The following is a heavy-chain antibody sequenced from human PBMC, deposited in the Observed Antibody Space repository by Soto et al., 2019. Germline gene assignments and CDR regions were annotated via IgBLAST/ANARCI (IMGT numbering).Heavy chain of an antibody. J-gene: IGHJ6*02. CDR3: ARARGCSSTSCSYYYYYYGMDV. D-gene: IGHD2-2*01. Sequence: SETLSLTCTVSGGSISSGGYYWSWIRQHPGKGLEWIGYIYYSGSTYYNPSLKSRVTISVDTSKNQFSLKLSSVTAADTAVYYCARARGCSSTSCSYYYYYYGMDVWGQGTTVTVSS. V-gene: IGHV4-31*03. CDR1: GGSISSGGYY. CDR2: IYYSGST.